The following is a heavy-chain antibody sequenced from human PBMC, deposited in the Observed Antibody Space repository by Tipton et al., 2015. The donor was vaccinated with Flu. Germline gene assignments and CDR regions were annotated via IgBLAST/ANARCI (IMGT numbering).Heavy chain of an antibody. V-gene: IGHV3-53*01. J-gene: IGHJ4*02. CDR1: GFTVSSNY. Sequence: QLVQSGGGLVKPGGSLRLSCVVSGFTVSSNYMTWVRQAPGKGLEWVSVIYSGGSTKYADSVKGRFTISRDNSKNTLYLQMNSLRAEDTAVYYCARGRGYCVTTTCLLPFDFWGQGTLVTVSS. D-gene: IGHD2-2*01. CDR2: IYSGGST. CDR3: ARGRGYCVTTTCLLPFDF.